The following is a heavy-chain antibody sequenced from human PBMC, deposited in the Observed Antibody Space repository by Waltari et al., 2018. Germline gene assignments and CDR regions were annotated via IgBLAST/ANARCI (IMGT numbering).Heavy chain of an antibody. Sequence: EVQLLESGGGLVQPGGSLRLSCAASGFTFSSYAMSWVRQAPGKGLDWVSASSGRGGSTYYAASVKGRFTISRDNSKTTLYLQMNSLRAEDTAVYYCAKAPVLRFLEWLFDYWGQGTLVTVSS. D-gene: IGHD3-3*01. J-gene: IGHJ4*02. V-gene: IGHV3-23*01. CDR3: AKAPVLRFLEWLFDY. CDR1: GFTFSSYA. CDR2: SSGRGGST.